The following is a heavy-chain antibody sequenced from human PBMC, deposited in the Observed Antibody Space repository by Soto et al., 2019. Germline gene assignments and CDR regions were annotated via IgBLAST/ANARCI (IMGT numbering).Heavy chain of an antibody. CDR3: ARAHTAMVNRLLGY. D-gene: IGHD5-18*01. CDR1: GYTFTGYC. J-gene: IGHJ4*02. V-gene: IGHV1-2*02. Sequence: ASVKVSCKASGYTFTGYCMHWVRQAPGQGLEWMGWINPNSGGTNYAQKFQGRVTMTRDTSISTAYMELSRLRSDDTAVYYCARAHTAMVNRLLGYWGQGTLVTVSS. CDR2: INPNSGGT.